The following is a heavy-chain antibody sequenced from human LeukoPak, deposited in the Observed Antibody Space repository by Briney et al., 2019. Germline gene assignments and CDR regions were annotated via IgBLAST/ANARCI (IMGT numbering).Heavy chain of an antibody. CDR3: ARNHEGFRY. CDR1: GYTFTSHD. CDR2: INSNNGDT. V-gene: IGHV1-8*03. Sequence: ASVKDSCKASGYTFTSHDIIWVRQATGQGLEWMGWINSNNGDTTYAQSFHDRVTITRDTSISTAYMELTSLRSDDTAVYYCARNHEGFRYWGQGTLVTVSS. J-gene: IGHJ4*02.